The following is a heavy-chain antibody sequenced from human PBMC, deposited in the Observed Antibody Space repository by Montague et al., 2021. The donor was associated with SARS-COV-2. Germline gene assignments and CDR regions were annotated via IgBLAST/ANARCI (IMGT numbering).Heavy chain of an antibody. CDR3: ARDPRYSLSWSFDY. D-gene: IGHD6-13*01. Sequence: CAISGDSVGVDTATWNGSRHASSRVLEWLGMTYYRSKRYYDYAVSVKSRMTISPDTSKNQFSLQLSSVTPEDRAVYYCARDPRYSLSWSFDYWGQGTLVTVSS. CDR1: GDSVGVDTAT. V-gene: IGHV6-1*01. J-gene: IGHJ4*02. CDR2: TYYRSKRYY.